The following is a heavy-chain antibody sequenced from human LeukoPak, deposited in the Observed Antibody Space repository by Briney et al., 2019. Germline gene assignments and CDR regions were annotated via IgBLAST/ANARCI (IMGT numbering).Heavy chain of an antibody. Sequence: SETLSLTCTVSGGSISSYYWSWIRQPPGKGLEWIGYIYYSGSTSYNPSLKSRVTISLDTSNNQFSLKLSSVTAADTAVYYCARQGVPAAISYYYYYMDVWGKGTTVTISS. J-gene: IGHJ6*03. CDR1: GGSISSYY. CDR3: ARQGVPAAISYYYYYMDV. D-gene: IGHD2-2*01. V-gene: IGHV4-59*08. CDR2: IYYSGST.